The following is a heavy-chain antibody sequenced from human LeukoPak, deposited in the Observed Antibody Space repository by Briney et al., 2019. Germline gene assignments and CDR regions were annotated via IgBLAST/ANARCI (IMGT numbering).Heavy chain of an antibody. J-gene: IGHJ4*02. CDR1: GYSFTSHG. Sequence: GASVKVSCKTSGYSFTSHGISWVRQAPGQGLEWMGWISGYNGNTNYAQKFQGRVTMTTDASTRTAHMEVRGLRSDDTAVYYCAGGGWTTGMDYWGQGTLVTVSS. CDR2: ISGYNGNT. V-gene: IGHV1-18*01. D-gene: IGHD1-14*01. CDR3: AGGGWTTGMDY.